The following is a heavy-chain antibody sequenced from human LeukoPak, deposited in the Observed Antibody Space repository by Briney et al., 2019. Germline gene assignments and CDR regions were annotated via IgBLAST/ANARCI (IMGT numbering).Heavy chain of an antibody. J-gene: IGHJ6*03. CDR2: IYYSGST. CDR3: ARDSLAAAGTPYYYYMDV. CDR1: GGSISSGDYY. Sequence: SQTLSLTCTVSGGSISSGDYYWSWIRQPPGKGLEWIGYIYYSGSTYYNPSLKSRVTISVDTSKNQFSLKLSSVTAADTAVYYCARDSLAAAGTPYYYYMDVWGKGTTVTVSS. D-gene: IGHD6-13*01. V-gene: IGHV4-30-4*01.